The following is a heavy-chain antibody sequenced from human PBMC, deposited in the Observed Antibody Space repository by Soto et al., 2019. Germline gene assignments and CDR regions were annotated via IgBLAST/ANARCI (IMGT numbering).Heavy chain of an antibody. CDR2: INHSGST. D-gene: IGHD5-18*01. V-gene: IGHV4-34*01. J-gene: IGHJ5*02. CDR1: GGSFSGYY. CDR3: ARAKPRGYCYGSNWFDP. Sequence: QVQLQQWGAGLLKPSETLSLTCAVYGGSFSGYYWSWIRQPPGKGLEWIGEINHSGSTNYNPSLKSRVTISVHTSKNQFSLKLSSVTAADTAVYYCARAKPRGYCYGSNWFDPWGQGTLVTVSS.